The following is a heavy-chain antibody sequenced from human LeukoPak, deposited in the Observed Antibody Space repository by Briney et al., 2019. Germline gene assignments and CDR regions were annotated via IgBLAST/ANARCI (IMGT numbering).Heavy chain of an antibody. V-gene: IGHV4-59*01. Sequence: SETLSLTCTVSSGSISTYYWSWIRQPPGRDLEWLGDINHNGNTNYNPSLQSRVTLSVDTSKSQFSLRLTSVTAADTAVYYCARARYYYDNSVYPAVRFDFWGQGILVTVS. CDR1: SGSISTYY. CDR3: ARARYYYDNSVYPAVRFDF. D-gene: IGHD3-22*01. J-gene: IGHJ4*02. CDR2: INHNGNT.